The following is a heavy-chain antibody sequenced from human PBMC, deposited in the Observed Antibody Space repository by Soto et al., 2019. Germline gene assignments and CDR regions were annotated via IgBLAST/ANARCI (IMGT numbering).Heavy chain of an antibody. CDR1: GDSVSSNSAA. Sequence: SQPLSLTCAISGDSVSSNSAAWNWIRQSPSRGLEWLGRTYYRSKWYNDYAVSVKSRITINPDTSKNQFSLQLNSVTPEDTAVYYCAREDGAYDFWSGYYKRYYYGMDVWGQGTTVTVSS. J-gene: IGHJ6*02. D-gene: IGHD3-3*01. CDR2: TYYRSKWYN. V-gene: IGHV6-1*01. CDR3: AREDGAYDFWSGYYKRYYYGMDV.